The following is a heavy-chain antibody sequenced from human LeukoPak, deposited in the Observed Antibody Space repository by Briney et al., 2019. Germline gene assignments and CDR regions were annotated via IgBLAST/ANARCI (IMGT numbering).Heavy chain of an antibody. CDR3: AKDNSKGVAGMGY. J-gene: IGHJ4*02. Sequence: GGSLRLSCAASGFTFDDYAMHWVRQAPGKGLEWVSGISWNSGSIGYADSVKGRFTISRDNAKNSLYLQMNSLRAEDTALYYCAKDNSKGVAGMGYWGQGTLVTVPS. V-gene: IGHV3-9*01. D-gene: IGHD6-19*01. CDR2: ISWNSGSI. CDR1: GFTFDDYA.